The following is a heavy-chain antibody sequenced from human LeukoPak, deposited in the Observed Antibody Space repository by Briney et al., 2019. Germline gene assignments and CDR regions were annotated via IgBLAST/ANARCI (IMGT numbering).Heavy chain of an antibody. CDR2: IKQDGSEK. Sequence: HPGGSLRLSCAVSGFTFRNFWMSWVRQAPGKGLEWVANIKQDGSEKNYVDSVKGRFTISRDNAKNSLYLQMNSLRAEDAAVYYCASGVGWITDNWGQGTLVTVSS. D-gene: IGHD2-2*03. CDR1: GFTFRNFW. J-gene: IGHJ4*02. V-gene: IGHV3-7*01. CDR3: ASGVGWITDN.